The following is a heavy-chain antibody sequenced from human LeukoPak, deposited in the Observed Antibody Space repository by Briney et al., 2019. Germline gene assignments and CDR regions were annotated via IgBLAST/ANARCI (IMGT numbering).Heavy chain of an antibody. Sequence: ASVKVSCKASGYTFTGYYMHWVRQAPGQGLEWMGLINPNSGGTNYAQKFQGRVTMTRDTSISTAYMELSRLRSDDTAVYYCARVVMIVAPHYYYGMDVWGQGTTVTVSS. V-gene: IGHV1-2*02. CDR1: GYTFTGYY. D-gene: IGHD3-22*01. CDR3: ARVVMIVAPHYYYGMDV. CDR2: INPNSGGT. J-gene: IGHJ6*02.